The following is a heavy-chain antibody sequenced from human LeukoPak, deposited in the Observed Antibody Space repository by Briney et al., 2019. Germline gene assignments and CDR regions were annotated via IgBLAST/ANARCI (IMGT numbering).Heavy chain of an antibody. CDR2: INPNSGGT. CDR3: ARTLDSSSSY. J-gene: IGHJ4*02. CDR1: GYTFTGYY. V-gene: IGHV1-2*02. Sequence: ASVKVSCKASGYTFTGYYMHWVRQAPGQGLEWMGWINPNSGGTNYAQKFQGRVTMTRDTSISTAYMEPSRLRSDDTAVYYCARTLDSSSSYWGQGTLVTVSS. D-gene: IGHD6-13*01.